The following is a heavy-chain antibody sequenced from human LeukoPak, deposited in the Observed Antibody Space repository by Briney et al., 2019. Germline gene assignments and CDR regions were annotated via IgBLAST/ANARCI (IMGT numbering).Heavy chain of an antibody. CDR3: ARAYCSSATCYLPPDY. Sequence: GGSLRLSCAASGFTFSTYSMQWVRQAPGKGLELVSYIISSSGTIYYADSAKGRFTISRDNAKNSLYLQMNSLRAEDTAVYCCARAYCSSATCYLPPDYWGQGTLVTVSS. V-gene: IGHV3-48*01. CDR2: IISSSGTI. J-gene: IGHJ4*02. D-gene: IGHD2-2*01. CDR1: GFTFSTYS.